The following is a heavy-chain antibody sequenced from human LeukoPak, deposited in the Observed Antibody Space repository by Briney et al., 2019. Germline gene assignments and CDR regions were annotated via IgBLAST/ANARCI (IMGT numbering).Heavy chain of an antibody. CDR3: ASKGIVGATKPSDY. V-gene: IGHV3-53*01. CDR1: GFTVSSNY. CDR2: IYSGGST. D-gene: IGHD1-26*01. Sequence: GGSLRLSCAASGFTVSSNYMSWVRQAPGKGLEWVSVIYSGGSTYYADSVKGRFTISRDNSKNTLYLQMNSLRAEDTAVYYCASKGIVGATKPSDYWGQGTLVTVSS. J-gene: IGHJ4*02.